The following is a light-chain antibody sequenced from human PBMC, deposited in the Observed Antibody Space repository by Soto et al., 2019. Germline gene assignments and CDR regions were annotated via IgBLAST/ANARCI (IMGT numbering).Light chain of an antibody. CDR3: VAWDDSLNGRV. J-gene: IGLJ2*01. CDR1: SSSIGSNI. Sequence: QPVLTQPPSASGTPGQRVTISCSGSSSSIGSNIVNWYQQLPGTAPKLLIYANNQRPSGVPDRFSGSKSGTSASLAISGLQSEDEADYYCVAWDDSLNGRVFGGGTKVTVL. V-gene: IGLV1-44*01. CDR2: ANN.